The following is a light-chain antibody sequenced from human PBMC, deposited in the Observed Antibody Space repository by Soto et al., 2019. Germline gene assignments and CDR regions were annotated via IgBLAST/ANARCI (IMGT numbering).Light chain of an antibody. J-gene: IGKJ1*01. Sequence: EVVLTQSPGTLSLSPGERATLSCRASQSVTSTYLAWYQQKPGQAPRLLIHGASNRATGIPDRFSGSGSGTDFTLTIRRLEPEDFALYYCQQYGIASPTFGQGTKVEIK. CDR3: QQYGIASPT. V-gene: IGKV3-20*01. CDR1: QSVTSTY. CDR2: GAS.